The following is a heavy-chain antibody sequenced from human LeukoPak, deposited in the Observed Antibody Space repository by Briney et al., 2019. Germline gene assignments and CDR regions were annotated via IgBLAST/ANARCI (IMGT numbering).Heavy chain of an antibody. Sequence: SETLSFTCAVYGGSFSGYYWSWIRQPPGKGLEWIGEINHSGSTNYNPSLKSRVTISVDTSKNQFSLKLSSVTAADTAVYYCARTSCSNDAYYFDYWGQGTLVTVSS. CDR3: ARTSCSNDAYYFDY. CDR1: GGSFSGYY. J-gene: IGHJ4*02. CDR2: INHSGST. D-gene: IGHD1-1*01. V-gene: IGHV4-34*01.